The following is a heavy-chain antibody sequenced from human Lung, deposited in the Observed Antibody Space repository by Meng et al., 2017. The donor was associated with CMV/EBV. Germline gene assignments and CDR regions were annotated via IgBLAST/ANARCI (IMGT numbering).Heavy chain of an antibody. Sequence: PGSVTLAVTLSLPRPGYGGSISSSNWWSWARQPPGKGLDWIGEIYHSGSTNYNPSLKSRVTISVDKSKNQFSLKLSSVTAADTAVYYCASFPPPGKQWLVTDYWGQGTLVTVSS. D-gene: IGHD6-19*01. J-gene: IGHJ4*02. CDR1: GGSISSSNW. CDR3: ASFPPPGKQWLVTDY. V-gene: IGHV4-4*02. CDR2: IYHSGST.